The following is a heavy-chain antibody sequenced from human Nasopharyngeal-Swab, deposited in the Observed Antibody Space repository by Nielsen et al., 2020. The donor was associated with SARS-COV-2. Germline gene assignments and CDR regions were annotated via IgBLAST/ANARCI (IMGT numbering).Heavy chain of an antibody. V-gene: IGHV3-30-3*01. CDR1: GCTFSSYA. J-gene: IGHJ6*02. Sequence: GESLKISCAASGCTFSSYAVHWVRQAPGKGLEWVAVISYDGSNKYYADSVKGRFTISRDNSKNTLYLQMNSLRAEDTAVYYCARSYYGAYYYGMDVWGQGTTVTVSS. CDR2: ISYDGSNK. CDR3: ARSYYGAYYYGMDV. D-gene: IGHD4-17*01.